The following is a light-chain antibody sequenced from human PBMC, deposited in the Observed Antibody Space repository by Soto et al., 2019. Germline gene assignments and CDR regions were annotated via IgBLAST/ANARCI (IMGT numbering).Light chain of an antibody. CDR3: CSYADSSVI. CDR1: SSDIGRYNL. CDR2: EAS. V-gene: IGLV2-23*01. Sequence: QSALTQPASVSGSPGQSITISCTGTSSDIGRYNLVSWYQQHPGKAPKLMIYEASKRPSGVSNRFSGSKSDNTASLTISGLQAEDEADYHCCSYADSSVIFGGGTKLTVL. J-gene: IGLJ2*01.